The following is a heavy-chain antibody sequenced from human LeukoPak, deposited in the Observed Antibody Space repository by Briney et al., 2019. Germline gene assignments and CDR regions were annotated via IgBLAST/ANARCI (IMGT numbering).Heavy chain of an antibody. D-gene: IGHD3-10*01. Sequence: SETLSLTCTVSGGSISSYYWSWIRQPPGKGLEWIGYIYYSGSTNYNPSLKSRVTIPVDTSKNQFSLKLSSVTAADTAVYYCARARGVRRYDAFDIWGQGTMVTVSS. CDR2: IYYSGST. J-gene: IGHJ3*02. CDR3: ARARGVRRYDAFDI. V-gene: IGHV4-59*01. CDR1: GGSISSYY.